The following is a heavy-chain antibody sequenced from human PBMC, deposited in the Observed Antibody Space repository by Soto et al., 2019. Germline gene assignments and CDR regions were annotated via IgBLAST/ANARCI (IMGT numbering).Heavy chain of an antibody. V-gene: IGHV3-72*01. D-gene: IGHD2-2*01. CDR3: TTNMPSSWYCEL. J-gene: IGHJ2*01. Sequence: GGSLRVSCAPSEFSVSEHYIDWVRHASGKGLEWVGLIRNRPNSYTTEYAASVKGRFTISRDDSKNSLYLQMNSLKTEDTVVYHRTTNMPSSWYCELWGGGPLVTVSS. CDR1: EFSVSEHY. CDR2: IRNRPNSYTT.